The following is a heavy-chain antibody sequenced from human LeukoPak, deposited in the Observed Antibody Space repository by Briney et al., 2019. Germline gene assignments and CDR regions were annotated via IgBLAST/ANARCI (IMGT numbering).Heavy chain of an antibody. CDR3: AKDIVVGATSSFDY. V-gene: IGHV3-23*01. CDR2: ISGSGGST. D-gene: IGHD1-26*01. Sequence: PGGSPRLSCAASGFTFSSYAMSWVRQAPGKGLEWVSAISGSGGSTYYADSVKGRFTISRDNSKNALYLQMNSLRAEDTAVYYCAKDIVVGATSSFDYWGQGTLVTVSS. CDR1: GFTFSSYA. J-gene: IGHJ4*02.